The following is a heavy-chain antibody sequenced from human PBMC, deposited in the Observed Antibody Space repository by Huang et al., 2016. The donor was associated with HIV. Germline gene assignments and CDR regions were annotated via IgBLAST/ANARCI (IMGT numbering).Heavy chain of an antibody. CDR2: IYYSGNI. V-gene: IGHV4-39*01. J-gene: IGHJ4*02. CDR3: ARPLTGTTALGY. CDR1: GSSISSSYY. Sequence: QLQLQESGPGLVKPSETLSLTCTVSGSSISSSYYWGWIRQPPGKGLEWIGNIYYSGNISYNPSLKSRVTISVDTSKNHISLKVDSVTAEDTAVYYCARPLTGTTALGYWGQGTLVTVSS. D-gene: IGHD1-20*01.